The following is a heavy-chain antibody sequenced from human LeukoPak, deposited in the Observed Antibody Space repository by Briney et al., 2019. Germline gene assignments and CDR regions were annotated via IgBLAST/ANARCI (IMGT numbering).Heavy chain of an antibody. V-gene: IGHV3-21*01. CDR3: ARDRGQLLDY. D-gene: IGHD2-2*01. CDR1: GFTFSSYS. J-gene: IGHJ4*02. Sequence: PGRSLRLSCAASGFTFSSYSMNWVRQAPGKGLEWVSSISSSSSYIYYADSVNGRFTISRDNAKNSLYLQMNSLRAEDTAVYYCARDRGQLLDYWGQGTLVTVSS. CDR2: ISSSSSYI.